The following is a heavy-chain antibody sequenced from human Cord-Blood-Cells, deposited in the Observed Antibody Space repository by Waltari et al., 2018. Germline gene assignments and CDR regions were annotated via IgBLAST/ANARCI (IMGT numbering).Heavy chain of an antibody. CDR1: GGSISSYY. J-gene: IGHJ4*02. Sequence: QVQLQESGPGLVKPSETLSLTCTVSGGSISSYYWSWIRQPAGKGLEWIGRIYTSGSTNYNPSRKSRVTMSVETSKNQFSLKLSSVTAADTAVYYCASYPYYYGSGSYYTGHFDYWGQGTLVTVSS. CDR2: IYTSGST. D-gene: IGHD3-10*01. CDR3: ASYPYYYGSGSYYTGHFDY. V-gene: IGHV4-4*07.